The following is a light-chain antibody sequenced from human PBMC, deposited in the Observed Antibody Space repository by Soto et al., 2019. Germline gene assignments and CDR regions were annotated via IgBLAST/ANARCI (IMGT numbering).Light chain of an antibody. CDR1: RTDIGSNF. CDR3: AAWDDSLTGPV. V-gene: IGLV1-44*01. CDR2: NSN. Sequence: QSVLGQPPSASGTPGQTVIISCSGSRTDIGSNFVTWYQHLPGTAPKLLIYNSNQRPSGVPDRFSGSKSGTSASLAISGLQSEDEADYYCAAWDDSLTGPVFGTGTKVTVL. J-gene: IGLJ1*01.